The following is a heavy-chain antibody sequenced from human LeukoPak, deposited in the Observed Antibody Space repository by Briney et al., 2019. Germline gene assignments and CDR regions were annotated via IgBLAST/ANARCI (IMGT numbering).Heavy chain of an antibody. V-gene: IGHV4-59*11. CDR3: ARDSGWYHYFDC. J-gene: IGHJ4*02. D-gene: IGHD6-19*01. CDR2: IYYSGST. CDR1: GCSISSHY. Sequence: PSETLSLTCTVSGCSISSHYWSWIRQPPGKGLEWIGYIYYSGSTNYNPSLKSRVTISVDTSKNQFSLKLSSVTAADTAVYYCARDSGWYHYFDCWGQGTLVTVSS.